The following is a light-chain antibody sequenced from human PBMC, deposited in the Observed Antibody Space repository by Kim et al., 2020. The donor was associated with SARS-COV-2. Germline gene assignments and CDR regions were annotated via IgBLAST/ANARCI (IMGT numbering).Light chain of an antibody. CDR3: QQYKSYPLT. CDR2: ATS. CDR1: QDISNS. J-gene: IGKJ4*01. V-gene: IGKV1-16*02. Sequence: ASVGERVTITCRASQDISNSLAWFQQKPGEVPKCLMYATSSLQSGVPSKFSGSGSGTDFTLTISSLQPEDFATYFCQQYKSYPLTFGGGTKVDI.